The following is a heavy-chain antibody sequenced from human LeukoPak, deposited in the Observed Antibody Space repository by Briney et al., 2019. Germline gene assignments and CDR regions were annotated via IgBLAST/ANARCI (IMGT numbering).Heavy chain of an antibody. CDR1: GFTFSSYG. CDR3: AGDSAFYCSAGSCSSDY. V-gene: IGHV3-21*01. Sequence: PGGSLRLSCAASGFTFSSYGMNWVRQAPGKGLEWVSSISSSSNYIYYADSVKGRFTISRDSAKNSLFLQMNSLRAEDTAVYYCAGDSAFYCSAGSCSSDYWGQGTLVTVSS. J-gene: IGHJ4*02. D-gene: IGHD2-15*01. CDR2: ISSSSNYI.